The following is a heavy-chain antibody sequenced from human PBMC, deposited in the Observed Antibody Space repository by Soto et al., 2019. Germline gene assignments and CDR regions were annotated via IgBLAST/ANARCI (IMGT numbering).Heavy chain of an antibody. Sequence: QVQLQESGPGLVKPSQTLSLTCTVSGGSISSGDYYWSWIRQPPGKGLEWIGYIYYSGSTYYNPSLKSRVTISVDTSKNQFALKLSSVTAADTAVYYCASTPPVLVAAFDIWGQGTMVTVSS. V-gene: IGHV4-30-4*01. CDR2: IYYSGST. J-gene: IGHJ3*02. D-gene: IGHD3-3*02. CDR3: ASTPPVLVAAFDI. CDR1: GGSISSGDYY.